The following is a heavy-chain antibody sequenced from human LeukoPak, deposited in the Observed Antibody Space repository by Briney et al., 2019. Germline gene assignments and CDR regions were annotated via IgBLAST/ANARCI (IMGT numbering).Heavy chain of an antibody. Sequence: PSETLSLTCTVSGGSISTSNYYWGWIRQPPGKGLEWIGNIFYSGSTYYGPSLKSRLTISLDTSRNQFSLKLSSVTAADTAVYYCARGIIYYDSSGYYFDYWGQGTLVTVSS. CDR1: GGSISTSNYY. J-gene: IGHJ4*02. CDR3: ARGIIYYDSSGYYFDY. V-gene: IGHV4-39*07. D-gene: IGHD3-22*01. CDR2: IFYSGST.